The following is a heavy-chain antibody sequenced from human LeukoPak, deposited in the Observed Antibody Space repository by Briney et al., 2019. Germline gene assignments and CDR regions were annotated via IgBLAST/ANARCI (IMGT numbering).Heavy chain of an antibody. J-gene: IGHJ3*02. CDR1: GGSISSGGYY. V-gene: IGHV4-31*03. CDR3: ARGDSSGYYSSAFDI. Sequence: SQTLSLTCTVSGGSISSGGYYWSWIRQHPGKGLEWIGYIYYSGSTYYNPSLKSRVTISVDTSKNQFSLKLSSVTAADTAVYYCARGDSSGYYSSAFDIWGQGTMVTVSS. CDR2: IYYSGST. D-gene: IGHD3-22*01.